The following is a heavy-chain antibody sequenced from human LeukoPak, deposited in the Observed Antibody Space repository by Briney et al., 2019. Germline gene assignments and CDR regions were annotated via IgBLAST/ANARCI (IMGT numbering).Heavy chain of an antibody. CDR3: ARDGGLYDLDV. V-gene: IGHV4-30-4*01. D-gene: IGHD3-16*01. CDR1: GASINSGDYS. Sequence: PSETLSLTCTVSGASINSGDYSWTWIRQPPGKGLEWIGNIYSSGRAYYSPSLKSRITISLDTSKNQFSLKLTSVTAADTAVYFCARDGGLYDLDVWGKGTTVIVSS. J-gene: IGHJ6*04. CDR2: IYSSGRA.